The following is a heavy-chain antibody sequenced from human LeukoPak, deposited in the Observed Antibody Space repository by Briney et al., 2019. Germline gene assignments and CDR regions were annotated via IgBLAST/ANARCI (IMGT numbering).Heavy chain of an antibody. CDR3: ARRSRYYDSSGYYYVGAFDI. CDR2: IYSGGST. D-gene: IGHD3-22*01. Sequence: PGGSLRLSCAASGFTFSNAWMSWVRQAPGKGLEWVSVIYSGGSTYYADSVKGRFTISRDNSKNTLYLQMNSLRAEDTAVYYCARRSRYYDSSGYYYVGAFDIWGQGTMVTVSS. J-gene: IGHJ3*02. CDR1: GFTFSNAW. V-gene: IGHV3-53*01.